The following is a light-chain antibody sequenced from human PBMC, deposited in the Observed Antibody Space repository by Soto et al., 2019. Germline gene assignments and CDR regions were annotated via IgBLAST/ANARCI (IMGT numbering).Light chain of an antibody. CDR1: QSISTW. V-gene: IGKV1-5*01. CDR3: QQYNSYSRT. J-gene: IGKJ1*01. CDR2: DAS. Sequence: DIQMTQSPSTLSASVGDRVTITCRASQSISTWLAWYQQKPGNAPKLLIFDASNLESGVPSRFSGSGSGTEFTLTIDSLQPDDFATYYCQQYNSYSRTFGQGTKVEIK.